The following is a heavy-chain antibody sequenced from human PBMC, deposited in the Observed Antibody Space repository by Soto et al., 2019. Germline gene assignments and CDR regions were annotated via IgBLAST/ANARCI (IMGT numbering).Heavy chain of an antibody. CDR1: GYTFTGYY. D-gene: IGHD2-15*01. CDR2: IDANSGGT. CDR3: ARGYCSGGTCDPPASSHDS. Sequence: QVQLMQSGAEVKRPGASVKVSCKASGYTFTGYYLHWARQAPGQGLEWMGWIDANSGGTNYAQKFQGGVAMTRDTSVTAAYMELSRLRSDDTAVYYCARGYCSGGTCDPPASSHDSWGQGTLVTVSS. J-gene: IGHJ4*02. V-gene: IGHV1-2*02.